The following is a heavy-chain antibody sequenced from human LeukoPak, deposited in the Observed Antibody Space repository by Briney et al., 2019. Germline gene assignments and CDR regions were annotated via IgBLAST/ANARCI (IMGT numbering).Heavy chain of an antibody. CDR1: GFTFSSYG. CDR2: IRYDGSNK. J-gene: IGHJ4*02. D-gene: IGHD2-21*02. CDR3: AHDPILAYCGGDRWVCDY. V-gene: IGHV3-30*02. Sequence: PGGSLRLSCAASGFTFSSYGMHWVRQAPGKGLEWVAFIRYDGSNKYYADSVKGRFTISRDNSKNTLYLQMNSLRAEDTAVYYCAHDPILAYCGGDRWVCDYWGQGTLVTVSS.